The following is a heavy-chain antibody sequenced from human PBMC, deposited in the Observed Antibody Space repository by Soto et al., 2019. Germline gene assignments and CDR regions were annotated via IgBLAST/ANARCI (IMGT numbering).Heavy chain of an antibody. J-gene: IGHJ5*02. D-gene: IGHD5-18*01. CDR2: ISASGATT. V-gene: IGHV3-23*01. Sequence: PGGTLRLSCAASIDLKNSAMSWVRQAPGRGLEWLATISASGATTLYADSLKGRFTISRDLSTSTVFLEMDSLRIEDTATYYCAKTAAMVSIDVYPRWFETWGQGTVVTVSS. CDR1: IDLKNSA. CDR3: AKTAAMVSIDVYPRWFET.